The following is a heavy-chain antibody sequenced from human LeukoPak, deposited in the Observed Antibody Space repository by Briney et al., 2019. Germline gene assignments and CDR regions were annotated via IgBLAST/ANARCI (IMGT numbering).Heavy chain of an antibody. CDR1: GFTFSSYE. CDR3: AREGTAMANFDY. CDR2: ISSSGSTI. D-gene: IGHD5-18*01. V-gene: IGHV3-48*03. J-gene: IGHJ4*02. Sequence: GRSLILSCAASGFTFSSYEMNWVRQAPGKGLEWVSYISSSGSTIFYADSVKGRFTISRDNAKNSLYVQMNSLRAEDTGVYYCAREGTAMANFDYWGQGTLVTVSS.